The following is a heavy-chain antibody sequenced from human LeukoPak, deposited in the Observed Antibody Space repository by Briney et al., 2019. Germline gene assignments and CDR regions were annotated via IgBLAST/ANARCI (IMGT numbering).Heavy chain of an antibody. CDR1: GFTFSDHY. CDR3: ATGSGSYWYAFDI. V-gene: IGHV3-72*01. CDR2: TRNKANSYTT. Sequence: PGGSLRPSCAASGFTFSDHYMDWVRQAPGKGLEWVGRTRNKANSYTTEYAASVKGRFTVSRDDSKNSLYLQMNSLKTEDTAVYYCATGSGSYWYAFDIWGQGTMVTVSS. D-gene: IGHD1-26*01. J-gene: IGHJ3*02.